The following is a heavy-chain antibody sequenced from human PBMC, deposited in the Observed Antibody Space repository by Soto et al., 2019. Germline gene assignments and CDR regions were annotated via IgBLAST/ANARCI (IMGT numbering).Heavy chain of an antibody. CDR1: GGSISSYY. J-gene: IGHJ6*01. D-gene: IGHD1-20*01. Sequence: SETLSLTCTVSGGSISSYYWSCIRQPPGKGLEWIGYIYYSGITNYNPSLKSRVTISVDTSKNQFSLKLSSVTAADTAVYYCARYKSNHQYGMDVCGQGTTVTVSS. CDR3: ARYKSNHQYGMDV. V-gene: IGHV4-59*01. CDR2: IYYSGIT.